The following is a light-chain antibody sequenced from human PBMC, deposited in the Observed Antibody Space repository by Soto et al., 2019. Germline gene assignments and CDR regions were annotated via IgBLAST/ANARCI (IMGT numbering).Light chain of an antibody. CDR2: GNN. J-gene: IGLJ2*01. CDR1: TSNIGAGYD. Sequence: QSALTQPPSVSGAPGQRVTISCTGSTSNIGAGYDVQWYQQIPGTAPKVLIYGNNNRPSEVPDRFSGSKSGTSASLAITGLQVEDEADYYCQSYDSSLSVVFGGGTKLTVL. V-gene: IGLV1-40*01. CDR3: QSYDSSLSVV.